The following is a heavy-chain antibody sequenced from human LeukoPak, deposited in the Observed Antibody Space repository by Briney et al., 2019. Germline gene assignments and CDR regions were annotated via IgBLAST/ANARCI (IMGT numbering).Heavy chain of an antibody. Sequence: ASVKVSCKLSGYTLTELSMHWVRQAPGKGLEWMGGFDPEDGETIYAQKFQGRVTMTEDPSTDTAYMELSSMRSEDTAVYYCATDVPEDSSVYHSGWGQGTLVTVSS. CDR3: ATDVPEDSSVYHSG. V-gene: IGHV1-24*01. CDR1: GYTLTELS. J-gene: IGHJ4*02. D-gene: IGHD3-22*01. CDR2: FDPEDGET.